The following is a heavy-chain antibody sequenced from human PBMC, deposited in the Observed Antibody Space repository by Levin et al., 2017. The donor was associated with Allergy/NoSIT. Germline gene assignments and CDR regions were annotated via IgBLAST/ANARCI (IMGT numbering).Heavy chain of an antibody. D-gene: IGHD6-19*01. J-gene: IGHJ4*02. CDR3: VRVGYSSG. CDR2: INGDGSIT. V-gene: IGHV3-74*01. CDR1: GFTFSSYW. Sequence: LSLTCAASGFTFSSYWMHWVRQAPGKGLVWVSRINGDGSITNYADSAKGRFTISRDNAKNTVYLQMNSLRAEDTAVYYCVRVGYSSGWGQGTRVTVSS.